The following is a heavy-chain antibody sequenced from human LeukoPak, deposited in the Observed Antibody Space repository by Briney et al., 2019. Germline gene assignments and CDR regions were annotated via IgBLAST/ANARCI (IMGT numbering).Heavy chain of an antibody. CDR1: GGSISSYY. Sequence: NPSETLSLTCTVSGGSISSYYWSWIQQPPGKGLEWIGYIYYSGSTNYNPSLKSRVTISVDTSKNQFSLKLSSVTAADTAVYYCATLNLPSYSSSWSPNYGMDVWGQGTTVTVSS. CDR2: IYYSGST. CDR3: ATLNLPSYSSSWSPNYGMDV. V-gene: IGHV4-59*01. D-gene: IGHD6-13*01. J-gene: IGHJ6*02.